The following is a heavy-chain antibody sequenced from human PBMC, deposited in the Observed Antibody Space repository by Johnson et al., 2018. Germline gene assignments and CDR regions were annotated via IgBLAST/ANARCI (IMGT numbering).Heavy chain of an antibody. D-gene: IGHD5-12*01. J-gene: IGHJ6*03. Sequence: VETGGSLRLSCAASGFTFSNYAMSWVRQAPGKGLEWVSGISASGDSPYYADSVKGRFTNSRVNSKNTLDLQMNGLRADDTAVYYCANPPRSGYDSYDFFMDVWGQGTTVTVSS. CDR1: GFTFSNYA. V-gene: IGHV3-23*01. CDR3: ANPPRSGYDSYDFFMDV. CDR2: ISASGDSP.